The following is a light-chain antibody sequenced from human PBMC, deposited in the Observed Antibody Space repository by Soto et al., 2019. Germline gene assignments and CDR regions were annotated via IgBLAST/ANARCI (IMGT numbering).Light chain of an antibody. CDR1: SSDVGGYNY. CDR3: NSYGSTSTRYV. J-gene: IGLJ1*01. CDR2: EVS. V-gene: IGLV2-14*01. Sequence: QSVLTQPASVSGSPGQSITISCTGTSSDVGGYNYVSWYQQHQDKAPKLMIYEVSNRPSGVSNRFSGSKSGNTASLTISGLQAEDEADYFCNSYGSTSTRYVFGTGTKLTVL.